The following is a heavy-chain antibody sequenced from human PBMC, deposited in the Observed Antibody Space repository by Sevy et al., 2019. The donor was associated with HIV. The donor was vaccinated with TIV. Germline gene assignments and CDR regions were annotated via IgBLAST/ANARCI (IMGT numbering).Heavy chain of an antibody. J-gene: IGHJ4*02. V-gene: IGHV3-30-3*01. Sequence: GGSLRLSCAASGFTFSSYAMHWVRQAPGKGLEWVVVISYDGSNKYYADSVKGRFTISRDNSKNTLYLQMNSLRAEDTAVYYCARDYYDSSGYVYWGQGTLVTVSS. CDR1: GFTFSSYA. D-gene: IGHD3-22*01. CDR3: ARDYYDSSGYVY. CDR2: ISYDGSNK.